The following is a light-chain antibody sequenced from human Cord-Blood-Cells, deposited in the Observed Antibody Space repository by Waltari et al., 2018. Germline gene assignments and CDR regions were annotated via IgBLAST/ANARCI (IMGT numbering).Light chain of an antibody. CDR1: SSDVGSYNL. CDR3: CSYAGSSTVV. V-gene: IGLV2-23*01. Sequence: QSALTQPASVSGSPGQSITISCTGTSSDVGSYNLVSWYQQHPGKAPKLMIYEDSKRPSGVSNRFSGSKAGNTASRTISGLQAEDEADYYCCSYAGSSTVVFGGGTKLTVL. CDR2: EDS. J-gene: IGLJ2*01.